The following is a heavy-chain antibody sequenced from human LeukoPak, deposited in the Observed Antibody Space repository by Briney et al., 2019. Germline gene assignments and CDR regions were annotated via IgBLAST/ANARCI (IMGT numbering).Heavy chain of an antibody. CDR1: GFTFIRNG. V-gene: IGHV3-30*02. D-gene: IGHD3-9*01. CDR3: ARDDPHYDILTGYYPIDS. J-gene: IGHJ4*02. CDR2: LRYDGSNQ. Sequence: PGGSLRLSCEVSGFTFIRNGMHWVRQAPGKGLEWVAFLRYDGSNQYYADSVQGRFTISRDNSKNTLYLQMYSLRAEDTAVYYCARDDPHYDILTGYYPIDSWGQGTLVTVSS.